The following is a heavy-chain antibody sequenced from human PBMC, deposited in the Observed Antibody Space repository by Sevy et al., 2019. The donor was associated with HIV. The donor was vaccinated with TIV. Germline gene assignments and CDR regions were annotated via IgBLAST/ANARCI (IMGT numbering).Heavy chain of an antibody. CDR1: GYTFTGYY. J-gene: IGHJ6*03. V-gene: IGHV1-2*02. CDR2: INPNSGGT. Sequence: VSVKVSCKASGYTFTGYYMHWVRQAPGQGLEWMGWINPNSGGTNYAQKFQGRVTMTRDTSISTAYMELSRLRSDDTAVYYCARDWAGGYYYYYYMDVWGKGTTVTVSS. CDR3: ARDWAGGYYYYYYMDV. D-gene: IGHD3-16*01.